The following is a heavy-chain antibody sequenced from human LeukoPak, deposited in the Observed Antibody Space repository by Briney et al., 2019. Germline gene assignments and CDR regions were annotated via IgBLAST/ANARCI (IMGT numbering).Heavy chain of an antibody. Sequence: GGSLRLSCAASEFTFSSYSMNWVRQAPGKGLEWVSFITNSGNSKSYADSVKGRFTISRDNTKNSLYLQMNGLRAEDTAVYYCARDHRGVRDYFDYWGQGTLVTVSS. CDR2: ITNSGNSK. CDR1: EFTFSSYS. CDR3: ARDHRGVRDYFDY. V-gene: IGHV3-48*01. J-gene: IGHJ4*02. D-gene: IGHD3-10*01.